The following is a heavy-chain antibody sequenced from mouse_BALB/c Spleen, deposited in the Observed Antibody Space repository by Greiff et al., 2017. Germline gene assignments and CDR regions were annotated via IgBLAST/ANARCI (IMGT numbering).Heavy chain of an antibody. Sequence: VQLQQSGAELVKPGASVKLSCTASGFNIKDTYMHWVKQRPEQGLEWIGRIDPANGNTKYDPKFQGKATITADTSSNTAYLQLSSLTSEDTAVYYCARSLYGTAWFAYWGQGTLVTVSA. CDR1: GFNIKDTY. CDR2: IDPANGNT. J-gene: IGHJ3*01. V-gene: IGHV14-3*02. CDR3: ARSLYGTAWFAY. D-gene: IGHD1-1*01.